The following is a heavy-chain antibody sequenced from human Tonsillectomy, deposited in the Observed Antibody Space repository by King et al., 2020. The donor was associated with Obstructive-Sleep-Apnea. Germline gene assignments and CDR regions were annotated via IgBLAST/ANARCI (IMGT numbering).Heavy chain of an antibody. V-gene: IGHV3-23*04. CDR3: AKVHPPPILTEDYFDY. J-gene: IGHJ4*02. D-gene: IGHD3-9*01. CDR2: ISGSGGRT. CDR1: GFTFSSYA. Sequence: VQLVESGGGLVQPGGSLRLSCAASGFTFSSYAMSCVRHAPGKGLEWVSAISGSGGRTYYADSVKGRFTISRDNSKTTLYLQMNSLRAEDTAVYYCAKVHPPPILTEDYFDYWGQGTLVTVSS.